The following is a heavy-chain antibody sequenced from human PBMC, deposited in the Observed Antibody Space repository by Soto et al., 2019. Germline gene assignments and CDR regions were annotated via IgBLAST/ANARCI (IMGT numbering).Heavy chain of an antibody. V-gene: IGHV4-59*01. CDR2: IYYSGST. J-gene: IGHJ4*01. CDR3: ARNHDILNGYSSPHFDY. CDR1: GGSISSYY. D-gene: IGHD3-9*01. Sequence: PSETLSLSCTVFGGSISSYYWSWIPQPPGKGLEWIGYIYYSGSTNYNPSLKSRVTISVDTSKNQFSLKLSSVTAADTAVYYCARNHDILNGYSSPHFDYWGQGTLVTVSS.